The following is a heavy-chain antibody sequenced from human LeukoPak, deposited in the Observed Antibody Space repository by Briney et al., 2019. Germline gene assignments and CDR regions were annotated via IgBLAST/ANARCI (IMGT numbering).Heavy chain of an antibody. Sequence: SETLSLTCAVYGGSFSGYYWSWIRQPPGEGLEWIGEINHSGSTNYNPSLKSRVTISVDTSKNQFSLKLSSVTAADTAVYYCARVYGSGSYYFDYWGQGTLVTVSS. CDR2: INHSGST. D-gene: IGHD3-10*01. J-gene: IGHJ4*02. V-gene: IGHV4-34*01. CDR3: ARVYGSGSYYFDY. CDR1: GGSFSGYY.